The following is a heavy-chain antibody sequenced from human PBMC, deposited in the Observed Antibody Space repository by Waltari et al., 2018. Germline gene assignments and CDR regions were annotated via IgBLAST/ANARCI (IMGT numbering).Heavy chain of an antibody. CDR1: GGSFSGYY. Sequence: QVQLQQWGAGLLKPSETLSLTCAVYGGSFSGYYWSWIRQPPGKGLEWIGEINHSGSTNYNPSLKSRVTISVDTSKNQFSLKLSSVTAADTAVYYCARRLGRDGNNGPDFDYWGQGTLVTVSS. CDR3: ARRLGRDGNNGPDFDY. D-gene: IGHD2-8*01. J-gene: IGHJ4*02. CDR2: INHSGST. V-gene: IGHV4-34*01.